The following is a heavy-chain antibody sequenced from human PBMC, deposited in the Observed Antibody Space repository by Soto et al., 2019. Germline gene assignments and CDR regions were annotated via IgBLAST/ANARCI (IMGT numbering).Heavy chain of an antibody. D-gene: IGHD3-16*01. J-gene: IGHJ4*02. V-gene: IGHV1-69*06. CDR1: GATFVSYA. CDR2: IVPVFGTA. Sequence: SVKVSCKASGATFVSYAITWVRQAPGQGLEWMGGIVPVFGTAKHAQKFQGRVTFSADKSTNTAYMELSSLRSEDTAVYYCATEFNRTLRGLYWGQGALVTSPQ. CDR3: ATEFNRTLRGLY.